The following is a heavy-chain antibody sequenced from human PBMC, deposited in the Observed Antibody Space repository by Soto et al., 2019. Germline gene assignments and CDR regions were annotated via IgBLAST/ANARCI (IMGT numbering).Heavy chain of an antibody. CDR1: GFTFSSYT. V-gene: IGHV3-23*01. CDR3: AKPPGILLPANAPFEY. CDR2: ISGSGSST. D-gene: IGHD2-15*01. Sequence: GGSLRLSCAASGFTFSSYTMNWVRQAPGKGLEWVSAISGSGSSTYYADFAKGRFTISRDNSKNTVYLQMNSLKVEDTAVYYCAKPPGILLPANAPFEYWGQGTLVTVSS. J-gene: IGHJ4*02.